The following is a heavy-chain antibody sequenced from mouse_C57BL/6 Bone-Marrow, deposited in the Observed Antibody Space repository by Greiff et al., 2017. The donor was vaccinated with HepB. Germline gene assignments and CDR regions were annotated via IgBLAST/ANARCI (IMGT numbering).Heavy chain of an antibody. J-gene: IGHJ1*03. D-gene: IGHD1-1*01. Sequence: VQLQQSVAELVRPGASVKLSCTASGFNIKNTYMHWVKQRPEQGLEWIGRIDPANGNTTYAPKFQGKATITADTSSNTAYLQLSSLTSEDTAIYYCARYYYGSSFYWYFDVWGTGTTVTVSS. CDR1: GFNIKNTY. V-gene: IGHV14-3*01. CDR3: ARYYYGSSFYWYFDV. CDR2: IDPANGNT.